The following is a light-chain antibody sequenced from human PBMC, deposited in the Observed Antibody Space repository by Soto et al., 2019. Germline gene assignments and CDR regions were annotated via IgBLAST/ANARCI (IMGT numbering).Light chain of an antibody. V-gene: IGLV2-14*01. CDR1: SSDVGGYNY. CDR2: DVS. CDR3: SSYTSSSTLEV. Sequence: SVLTQPASVSGSPGQSTTISCTGTSSDVGGYNYVSWYQQHPGKAPKLMIYDVSNRPSGVSNRFSGSKSGNTASLTISGLQAEDEADYYCSSYTSSSTLEVFGTGTKVTVL. J-gene: IGLJ1*01.